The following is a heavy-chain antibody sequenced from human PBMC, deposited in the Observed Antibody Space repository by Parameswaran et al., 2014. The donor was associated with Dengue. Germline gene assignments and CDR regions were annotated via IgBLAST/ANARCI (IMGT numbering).Heavy chain of an antibody. J-gene: IGHJ4*02. D-gene: IGHD4-17*01. CDR2: TYYSGST. CDR1: GGSVSSGNYY. CDR3: ARAPDYGDYIDY. V-gene: IGHV4-61*01. Sequence: SETLSLTCTVSGGSVSSGNYYWSWIRQPPGKGLQWIGYTYYSGSTNYNPSLKSRVTISIDTSKNQLSLNLSSVTAADTAVYYCARAPDYGDYIDYWGQGTLGTVSS.